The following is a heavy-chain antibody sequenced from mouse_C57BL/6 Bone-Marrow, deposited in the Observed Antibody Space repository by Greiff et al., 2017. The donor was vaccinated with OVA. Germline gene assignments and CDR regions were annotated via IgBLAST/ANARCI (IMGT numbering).Heavy chain of an antibody. CDR3: ARSGATVAGDAMDY. D-gene: IGHD1-1*01. CDR2: IHPNSGST. J-gene: IGHJ4*01. CDR1: GYTFTSYW. Sequence: QVQLQQPGAELVKPGASVKLSCKASGYTFTSYWMHWVKQRPGQGLEWIGMIHPNSGSTNYNEKFKSKATLTVDKSSSTAYMQLSSLTSEDSAVYYCARSGATVAGDAMDYWGQGTSVTVSS. V-gene: IGHV1-64*01.